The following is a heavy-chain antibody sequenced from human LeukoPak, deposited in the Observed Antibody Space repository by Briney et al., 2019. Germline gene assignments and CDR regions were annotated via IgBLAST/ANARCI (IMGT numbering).Heavy chain of an antibody. V-gene: IGHV3-11*01. Sequence: GGSLRLSCAASGFTFSEYYMSWIRQAPGKGLEWVSYISSSGSTIYYADSVKGRFTISRDNAKNSLYLQMNSLRAEDTAVYYCAREINMVRGVFDYWGQGTLITVSS. CDR1: GFTFSEYY. CDR2: ISSSGSTI. CDR3: AREINMVRGVFDY. J-gene: IGHJ4*02. D-gene: IGHD3-10*01.